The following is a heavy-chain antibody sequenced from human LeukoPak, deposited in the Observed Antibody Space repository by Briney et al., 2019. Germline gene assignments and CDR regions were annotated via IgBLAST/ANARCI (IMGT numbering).Heavy chain of an antibody. CDR2: ISGSGGST. CDR3: AKDEVVVAASFDY. V-gene: IGHV3-23*01. D-gene: IGHD2-15*01. Sequence: GGSLRLSCAASGLTFSSCAMSWGRLAPGKGLEWVSAISGSGGSTYYADSVKGRFTISRDNSKNTLYLQMNSLRAEDTAVYYCAKDEVVVAASFDYWGQGTLVTVSS. CDR1: GLTFSSCA. J-gene: IGHJ4*02.